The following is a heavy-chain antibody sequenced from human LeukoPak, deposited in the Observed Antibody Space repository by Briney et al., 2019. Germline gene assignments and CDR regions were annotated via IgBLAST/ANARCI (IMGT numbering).Heavy chain of an antibody. D-gene: IGHD3-16*01. CDR2: MYHSGST. V-gene: IGHV4-38-2*01. CDR3: ARGLYYMDV. Sequence: PSETLSLTCAVSGYSISSGYYWGWIRQPPGKGLEWIGNMYHSGSTHYNTSLKSRVTMSVDTSKNQFSLKLSSVTAADTAVYYCARGLYYMDVWGKGTTVTVSS. J-gene: IGHJ6*03. CDR1: GYSISSGYY.